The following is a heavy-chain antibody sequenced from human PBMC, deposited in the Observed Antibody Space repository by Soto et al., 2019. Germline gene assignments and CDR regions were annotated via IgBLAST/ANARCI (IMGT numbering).Heavy chain of an antibody. CDR1: GYTFTRYY. CDR2: INATGGSA. Sequence: QVQLVQSGAEVKRPGASVKVSCKASGYTFTRYYMHWVRQAPGQGLEWMGIINATGGSAAYAQKFQGRVTMTRDTSTSTVYMELTYLRSDATAVYFCARDGVGDSLDYWGQGTLVTVSS. CDR3: ARDGVGDSLDY. D-gene: IGHD4-17*01. V-gene: IGHV1-46*01. J-gene: IGHJ4*02.